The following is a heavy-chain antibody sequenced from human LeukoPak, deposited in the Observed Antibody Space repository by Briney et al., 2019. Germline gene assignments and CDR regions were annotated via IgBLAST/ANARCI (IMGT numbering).Heavy chain of an antibody. CDR1: GGSFSGSY. Sequence: KPAETLSLTCAVYGGSFSGSYWSWIRQPPGKGLEWIGEINHSGSTNYNPSLKSRVTISVDTSKNQFSLKLSSVTAADTAVYYCARGSGSWWANWFDPWGQGTLVTVSS. J-gene: IGHJ5*02. CDR3: ARGSGSWWANWFDP. D-gene: IGHD6-13*01. CDR2: INHSGST. V-gene: IGHV4-34*01.